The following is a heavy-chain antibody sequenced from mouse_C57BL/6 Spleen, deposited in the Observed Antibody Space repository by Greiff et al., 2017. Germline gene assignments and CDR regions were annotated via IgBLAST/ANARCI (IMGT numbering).Heavy chain of an antibody. V-gene: IGHV1-54*01. CDR2: INPGSGGT. Sequence: VKLMESGAELVRPGTSVKVSCKASGYAFTNYLIEWVKQRPGQGLEWIGVINPGSGGTNYNEKFKGKATLTADKSSSTAYMQLSSLTSEDSAVYFCARSGPYFDYWGQGTTLTVAS. J-gene: IGHJ2*01. CDR3: ARSGPYFDY. D-gene: IGHD4-1*01. CDR1: GYAFTNYL.